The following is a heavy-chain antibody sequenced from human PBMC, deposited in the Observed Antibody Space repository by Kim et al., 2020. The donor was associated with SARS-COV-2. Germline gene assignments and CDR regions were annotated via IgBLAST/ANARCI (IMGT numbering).Heavy chain of an antibody. CDR1: GVSITGDH. V-gene: IGHV4-59*01. CDR3: ARSLTGTSPGRD. CDR2: IRYSGSA. Sequence: SETLSLTCSVSGVSITGDHWGWVRQPPGKGLEWIAYIRYSGSAKYNPSLKSRVTISMDTSRNQLSLKVSSVTAADTADYYCARSLTGTSPGRDWGQGTL. J-gene: IGHJ4*02.